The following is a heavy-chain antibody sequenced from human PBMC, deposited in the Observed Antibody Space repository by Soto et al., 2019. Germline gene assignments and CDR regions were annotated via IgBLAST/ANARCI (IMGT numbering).Heavy chain of an antibody. J-gene: IGHJ4*02. Sequence: GASVKVSCKASGYTFTGYYMHWVRQAPGQGLEWMGWINPNSGGTNYAQKFQGWVTMTRDTSISTAYMELSRLRSDDTAVYYCARGVGYSSGWYYFDYWGQGTLVTVSS. D-gene: IGHD6-19*01. CDR2: INPNSGGT. CDR3: ARGVGYSSGWYYFDY. CDR1: GYTFTGYY. V-gene: IGHV1-2*04.